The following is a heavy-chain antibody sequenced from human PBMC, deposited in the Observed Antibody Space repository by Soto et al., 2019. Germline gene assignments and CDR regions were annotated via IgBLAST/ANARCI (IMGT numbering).Heavy chain of an antibody. J-gene: IGHJ4*02. CDR1: GYAFTSYY. Sequence: ASVKVSCKASGYAFTSYYMHWVRQAPGQGLEWMGIINPSGGSSSYAQKFQGRVTMTRDTSTSTVYMELSSLRSEDTAVYYCARVYCSGGSCYSIDYWGQGTLVTVSS. D-gene: IGHD2-15*01. CDR3: ARVYCSGGSCYSIDY. V-gene: IGHV1-46*03. CDR2: INPSGGSS.